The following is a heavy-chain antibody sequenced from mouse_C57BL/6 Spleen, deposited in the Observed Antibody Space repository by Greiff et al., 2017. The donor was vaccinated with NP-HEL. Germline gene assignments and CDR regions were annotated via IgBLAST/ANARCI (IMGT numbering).Heavy chain of an antibody. CDR2: IHPSDSDT. D-gene: IGHD1-1*01. CDR1: GYTFTSYW. CDR3: AKIYYYGSSPCWYFDV. J-gene: IGHJ1*03. V-gene: IGHV1-74*01. Sequence: VQLQQPGAELVKPGASVKVSCKASGYTFTSYWMHWVKQRPGQGLEWIGRIHPSDSDTNYNQKFKGKATLTVDKSSSTAYMQLSSLTSEDSAVYYCAKIYYYGSSPCWYFDVWGTGTTVTVSS.